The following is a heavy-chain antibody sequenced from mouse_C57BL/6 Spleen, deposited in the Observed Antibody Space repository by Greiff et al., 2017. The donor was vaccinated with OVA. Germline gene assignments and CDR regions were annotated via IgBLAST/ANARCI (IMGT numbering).Heavy chain of an antibody. V-gene: IGHV1-52*01. CDR2: IDPSDSET. Sequence: VQLQQPGAELVRPGSSVKLSCKASGYTFTSYWMHWVKQRPIQGLEWIGNIDPSDSETHYNQKFKDKATLTVHKSSSTAYMQLSSLTSEDSAVYYGARRGDFDCWGQGTTLTVSS. CDR1: GYTFTSYW. J-gene: IGHJ2*01. CDR3: ARRGDFDC.